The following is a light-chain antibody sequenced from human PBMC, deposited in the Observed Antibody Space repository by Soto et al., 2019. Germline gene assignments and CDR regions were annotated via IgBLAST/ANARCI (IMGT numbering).Light chain of an antibody. Sequence: SSELTQPPSVSVSPGQTASITCSGDKLGDKYACCYQQKPGQSPVLVSYQNSKRSSGIAERSAGSNSGNTATLPISGTQAMDEDDYYCQAWDSTTVVFGGGTKLTVL. CDR3: QAWDSTTVV. CDR2: QNS. V-gene: IGLV3-1*01. J-gene: IGLJ2*01. CDR1: KLGDKY.